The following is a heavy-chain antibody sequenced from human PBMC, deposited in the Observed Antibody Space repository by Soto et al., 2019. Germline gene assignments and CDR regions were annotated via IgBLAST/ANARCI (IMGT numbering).Heavy chain of an antibody. CDR2: RTYDGDNK. J-gene: IGHJ6*03. CDR3: ARERRGVGLNRDLAA. CDR1: GFTCNTYD. V-gene: IGHV3-30-3*01. D-gene: IGHD1-26*01. Sequence: GVSXRLSCATSGFTCNTYDFQWFRQAPGKGLELVALRTYDGDNKYYADSVNGRFTISRDNSRAPLYLQMNSLRPEDTAVYYCARERRGVGLNRDLAAWAKGTKV.